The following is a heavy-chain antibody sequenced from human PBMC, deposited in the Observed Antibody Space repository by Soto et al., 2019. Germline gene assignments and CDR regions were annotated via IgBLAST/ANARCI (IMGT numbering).Heavy chain of an antibody. V-gene: IGHV1-69*13. CDR1: GGTFSSYA. CDR3: ARDRAPYYYDSSGYYYGMAV. J-gene: IGHJ6*02. Sequence: SVKVSCKASGGTFSSYAISWVRQAPGQGLEWMGGIIPIFGTANYAQKFQGGVTITADESTNTAYMELSSLRSEDTAVYYCARDRAPYYYDSSGYYYGMAVWGQGTTVTVSS. D-gene: IGHD3-22*01. CDR2: IIPIFGTA.